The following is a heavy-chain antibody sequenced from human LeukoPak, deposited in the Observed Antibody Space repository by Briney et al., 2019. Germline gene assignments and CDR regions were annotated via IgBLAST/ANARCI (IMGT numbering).Heavy chain of an antibody. D-gene: IGHD3-22*01. CDR2: VNPNSGNT. CDR3: ARGYRAYYDSSGYSDY. Sequence: ASAKVSCKASGYTFTSYDINWVRQATGQGLEWMGWVNPNSGNTGYAQKFQGRVTMTRNTSISTAYMELSSLRSEDTAVYYCARGYRAYYDSSGYSDYWGQGTLVTVSS. J-gene: IGHJ4*02. V-gene: IGHV1-8*01. CDR1: GYTFTSYD.